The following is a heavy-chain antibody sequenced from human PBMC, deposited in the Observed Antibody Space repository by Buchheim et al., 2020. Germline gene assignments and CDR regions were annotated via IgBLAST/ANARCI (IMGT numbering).Heavy chain of an antibody. D-gene: IGHD1-1*01. J-gene: IGHJ4*02. CDR1: GGSFSGYY. CDR3: ARPRWSPSRQPVDY. CDR2: INHSGST. Sequence: QVQLQQWGAGLLKPSETLSLTCAVYGGSFSGYYWSWIRQPPGKGLEWIGEINHSGSTNYNPSLKSRVTISVDTSKNQFSLKLSAVTAADTAVYYCARPRWSPSRQPVDYWGQGTL. V-gene: IGHV4-34*01.